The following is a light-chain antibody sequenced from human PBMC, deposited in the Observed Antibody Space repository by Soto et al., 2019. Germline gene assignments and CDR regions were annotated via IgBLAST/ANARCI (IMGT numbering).Light chain of an antibody. CDR2: DVS. J-gene: IGKJ1*01. V-gene: IGKV3-11*01. CDR3: QQRANWPGT. Sequence: EIVLKQSPGTLSLSQGERATLSCRASQSVYNYLAWYQQKPGQAPRLLIYDVSDRATGLPDRFSGSGSGTDFTLTISSLEPEDSAIYYCQQRANWPGTFGQGTKVDIK. CDR1: QSVYNY.